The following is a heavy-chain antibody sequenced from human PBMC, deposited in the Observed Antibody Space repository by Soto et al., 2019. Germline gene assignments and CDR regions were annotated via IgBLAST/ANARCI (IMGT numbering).Heavy chain of an antibody. D-gene: IGHD3-3*01. J-gene: IGHJ5*02. Sequence: ASVKVSCKASGYTFTFYDINWVRQATGQGLEWMGWMNPNSGNTGCAQKFQGRVTMTRNTSISTAYMELSGLRSEDTAVYYCVRSRDFWSGNWFDPWGQGTLVTVSS. V-gene: IGHV1-8*01. CDR2: MNPNSGNT. CDR3: VRSRDFWSGNWFDP. CDR1: GYTFTFYD.